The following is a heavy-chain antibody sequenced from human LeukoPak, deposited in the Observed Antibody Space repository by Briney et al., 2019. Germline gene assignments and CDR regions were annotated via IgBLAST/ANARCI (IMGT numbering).Heavy chain of an antibody. J-gene: IGHJ4*02. CDR2: IIPIFGTA. CDR1: GGTFSSYA. D-gene: IGHD3-10*01. Sequence: SVKVSCKASGGTFSSYAISWVRQAPGQGLEWMGGIIPIFGTANYAQKFQGRVTITTDESTSTAYMELSSLRSEDTAVYYCARGTRFGAYFDYWGQGTLVTVSS. V-gene: IGHV1-69*05. CDR3: ARGTRFGAYFDY.